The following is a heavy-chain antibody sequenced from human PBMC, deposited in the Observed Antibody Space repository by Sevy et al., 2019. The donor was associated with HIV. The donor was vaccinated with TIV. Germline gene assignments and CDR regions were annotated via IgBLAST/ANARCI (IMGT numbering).Heavy chain of an antibody. V-gene: IGHV3-21*01. CDR1: EFTFSYYS. D-gene: IGHD4-17*01. CDR3: ARDRGYGDYGGEFDY. CDR2: IRSTGTDK. Sequence: GGSLRLSCAASEFTFSYYSMNWVRQAPGKGLEWVSSIRSTGTDKRYADSVKGRFTISRDNAQNSLSLQMNSLRAEDTAVYYCARDRGYGDYGGEFDYWGQGTLVTVSS. J-gene: IGHJ4*02.